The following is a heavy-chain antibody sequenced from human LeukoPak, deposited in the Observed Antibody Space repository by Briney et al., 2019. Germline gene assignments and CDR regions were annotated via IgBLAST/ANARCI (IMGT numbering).Heavy chain of an antibody. CDR2: ISSGSNII. J-gene: IGHJ5*02. CDR3: ARGPTQYFTTPWFDP. CDR1: GFTFSTYS. Sequence: GSLRLSCAASGFTFSTYSMNWVRQPPGKGLEWVSFISSGSNIIYYADSVKGRFTISRDNAKNSLYLQMNSLRDEDTAVYYCARGPTQYFTTPWFDPWGQGALVTVSS. V-gene: IGHV3-48*02. D-gene: IGHD2-15*01.